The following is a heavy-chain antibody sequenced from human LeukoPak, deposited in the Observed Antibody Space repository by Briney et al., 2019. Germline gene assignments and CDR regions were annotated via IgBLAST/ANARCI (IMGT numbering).Heavy chain of an antibody. CDR3: AGQLLPNIWFDS. CDR1: GYTLTELS. D-gene: IGHD2-15*01. CDR2: LDPEDGET. V-gene: IGHV1-24*01. Sequence: ASVKVSCKVSGYTLTELSMHWVRQAPGKGLEWMGGLDPEDGETIYAQKFQGRVTMTEDTSTDTAYMELSSLRSEDTAVYYCAGQLLPNIWFDSWGQGTLVTVSS. J-gene: IGHJ5*01.